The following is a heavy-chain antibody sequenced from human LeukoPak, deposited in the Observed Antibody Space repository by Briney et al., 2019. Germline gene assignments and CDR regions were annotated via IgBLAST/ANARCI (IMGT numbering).Heavy chain of an antibody. D-gene: IGHD2-2*01. J-gene: IGHJ6*03. V-gene: IGHV1-18*01. CDR3: ARDWDIVVVPAAREDYYYMDV. Sequence: GASVKVSCKASGYTFTSYGISWVRQAPGQGLEWMGWISAYNGNTNYAQKLQGRVTMTTDTSTSTAYMELRSLRSDDTAVYYCARDWDIVVVPAAREDYYYMDVWGKGTTVTVSS. CDR2: ISAYNGNT. CDR1: GYTFTSYG.